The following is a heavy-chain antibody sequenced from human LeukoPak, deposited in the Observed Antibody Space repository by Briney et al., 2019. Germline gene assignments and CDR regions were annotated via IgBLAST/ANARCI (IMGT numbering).Heavy chain of an antibody. V-gene: IGHV3-53*01. CDR2: IYSGGST. CDR3: ARATSLQFMGAYDN. D-gene: IGHD1-26*01. J-gene: IGHJ4*02. Sequence: PGGSLRLSCAASGFTVSSNYMSWVRQAPGKGLEWVSVIYSGGSTYYADSVKGRFTISRDNSKNTLYLQMNSLRAEDTAVYYCARATSLQFMGAYDNWGQGTLVTVSS. CDR1: GFTVSSNY.